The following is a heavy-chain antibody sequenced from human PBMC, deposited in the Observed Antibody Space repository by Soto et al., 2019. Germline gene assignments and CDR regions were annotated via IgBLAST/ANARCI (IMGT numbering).Heavy chain of an antibody. V-gene: IGHV1-24*01. D-gene: IGHD4-17*01. J-gene: IGHJ5*02. CDR3: TTYHGDYNFDH. CDR1: GYTLNEVA. CDR2: FDPDEAET. Sequence: QVQLVQSGAEVKKPGVSVKVSCKVSGYTLNEVAMHWVRQAPGKGLEWLGGFDPDEAETIYAQHFQGRVTMTEDTSPDTVYMELSSLRSEDTALYFCTTYHGDYNFDHWGQGTLVTVSS.